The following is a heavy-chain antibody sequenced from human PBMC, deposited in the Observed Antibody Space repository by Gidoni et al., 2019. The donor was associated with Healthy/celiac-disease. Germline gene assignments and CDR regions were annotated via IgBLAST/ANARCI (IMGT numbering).Heavy chain of an antibody. Sequence: QVQLVESGGGLVKPGGSLRLSCAAAGFPFSDYYMSWLRPAPGKGLEWVSYISSSGSTIYYADSVKGRFTISRDNAKNSLYLQMNSLRAEDTAVYYCASRDTAMALFDYWGQGTLVTVSS. J-gene: IGHJ4*02. CDR2: ISSSGSTI. D-gene: IGHD5-18*01. V-gene: IGHV3-11*01. CDR1: GFPFSDYY. CDR3: ASRDTAMALFDY.